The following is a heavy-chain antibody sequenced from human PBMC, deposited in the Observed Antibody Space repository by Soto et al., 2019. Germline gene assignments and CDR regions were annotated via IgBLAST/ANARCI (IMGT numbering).Heavy chain of an antibody. Sequence: QVQLQESGPGLVKPSETLSLTCTVSGGSVSSGNYYWSWIRQPPGKGLEWIGYFYYTGSTNYNPSLKQRVHISIDAAKNQFSLRLSSVTAADTAVYYCARSMHYSDGSNYSPFDYWGQGTLVTVSS. CDR3: ARSMHYSDGSNYSPFDY. J-gene: IGHJ4*02. D-gene: IGHD3-22*01. CDR1: GGSVSSGNYY. CDR2: FYYTGST. V-gene: IGHV4-61*01.